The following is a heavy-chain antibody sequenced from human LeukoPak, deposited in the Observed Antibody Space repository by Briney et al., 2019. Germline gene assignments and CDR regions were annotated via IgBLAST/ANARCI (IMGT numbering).Heavy chain of an antibody. D-gene: IGHD1-1*01. CDR1: GFTFSSYA. Sequence: GGSLRLSCAASGFTFSSYAMSWVRQAPGKGLEWVSVISGSGGSTYYADSVKGRFTISRDNSKNTLYLQMNSLSVEDTAVYYCASPGTTGTYDAFDIWGQGTMVTVSS. CDR3: ASPGTTGTYDAFDI. J-gene: IGHJ3*02. CDR2: ISGSGGST. V-gene: IGHV3-23*01.